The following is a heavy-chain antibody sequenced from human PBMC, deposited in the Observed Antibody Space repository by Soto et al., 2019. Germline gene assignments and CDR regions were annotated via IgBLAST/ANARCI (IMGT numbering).Heavy chain of an antibody. CDR3: AIVVSGAPDAFDI. J-gene: IGHJ3*02. CDR1: GANFSTYA. V-gene: IGHV1-69*12. CDR2: IIPLYPST. D-gene: IGHD2-15*01. Sequence: QVQLVQSGAEVKRPGSSVRVSCKASGANFSTYAIDWVRQAPGQGLEWMGAIIPLYPSTNYARKFQGRVTITADQATTTVYTQLDSLRSEDTAIYYCAIVVSGAPDAFDIWGQGTLVTVSS.